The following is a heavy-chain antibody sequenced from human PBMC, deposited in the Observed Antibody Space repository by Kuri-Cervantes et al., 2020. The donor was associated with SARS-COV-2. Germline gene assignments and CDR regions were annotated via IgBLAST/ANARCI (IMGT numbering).Heavy chain of an antibody. D-gene: IGHD1-26*01. J-gene: IGHJ5*02. CDR3: ARGREPGPSNWFDP. CDR2: INPNSGGT. Sequence: ASVKVSCKASGYTFTGYYMHWVRQAPGQGLEWMGWINPNSGGTNYAQKFQGRVTMTRDTSISTAYMELSRLTSDDTAVYYCARGREPGPSNWFDPWGQGTLVTVSS. CDR1: GYTFTGYY. V-gene: IGHV1-2*02.